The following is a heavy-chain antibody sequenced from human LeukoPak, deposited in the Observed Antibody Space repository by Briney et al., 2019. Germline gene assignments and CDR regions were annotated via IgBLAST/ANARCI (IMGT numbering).Heavy chain of an antibody. V-gene: IGHV3-23*01. CDR3: ASQLWNSDY. D-gene: IGHD5-18*01. CDR1: GFTFSSYG. Sequence: GRSLRLSCAASGFTFSSYGMSWVRQAPGKGLEWVSSINTGGTNTHYADSVKGRFTISRDNSKNTLYLQMNSLRAEDTAVYYCASQLWNSDYWGQGTLVTVSS. J-gene: IGHJ4*02. CDR2: INTGGTNT.